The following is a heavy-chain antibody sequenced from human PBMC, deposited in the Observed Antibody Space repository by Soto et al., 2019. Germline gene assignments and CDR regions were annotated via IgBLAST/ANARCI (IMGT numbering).Heavy chain of an antibody. J-gene: IGHJ6*02. V-gene: IGHV3-21*01. Sequence: GGSLRLSCAASGFTFSSYSMNWVRQAPGKGLEWVSSISSSSSYIYYADSVKGRFTISRDNAKNSLYLQMNSLRAEDTAVYYCARDPVAINTSNTEMDAWGQGNTLTVSS. D-gene: IGHD6-19*01. CDR3: ARDPVAINTSNTEMDA. CDR2: ISSSSSYI. CDR1: GFTFSSYS.